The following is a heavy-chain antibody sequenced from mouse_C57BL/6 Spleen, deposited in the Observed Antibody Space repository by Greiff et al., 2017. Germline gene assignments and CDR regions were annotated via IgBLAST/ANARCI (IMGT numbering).Heavy chain of an antibody. Sequence: VQLQQPDAELVKPGASVKISCKVSGYTFTDHTIHWMKQRPEQGLAWIGYLYPGDGSTKYNEKFKGKATLPADKSSSTAYMQLNSLTSENSAVDFCARAAGNYGVYCDVWGTGTTVTVTT. D-gene: IGHD2-1*01. CDR3: ARAAGNYGVYCDV. J-gene: IGHJ1*03. V-gene: IGHV1-78*01. CDR1: GYTFTDHT. CDR2: LYPGDGST.